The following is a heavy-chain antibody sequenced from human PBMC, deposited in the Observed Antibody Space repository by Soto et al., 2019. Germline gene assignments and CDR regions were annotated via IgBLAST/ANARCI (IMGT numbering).Heavy chain of an antibody. CDR3: ARDGLPLYYYDSRIFDY. J-gene: IGHJ4*02. CDR1: GFTFSSYG. Sequence: GGSLRLSCAASGFTFSSYGMHWVRQAPGKGLEWVAVISYDGSNKYYADSVKGRFTISRDNSKNTLYLQMNSLRAEDTAVYYCARDGLPLYYYDSRIFDYWGQGTLVTVSS. V-gene: IGHV3-30*03. CDR2: ISYDGSNK. D-gene: IGHD3-22*01.